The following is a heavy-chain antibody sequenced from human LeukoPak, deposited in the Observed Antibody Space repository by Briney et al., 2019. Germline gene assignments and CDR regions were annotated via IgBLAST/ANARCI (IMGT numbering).Heavy chain of an antibody. J-gene: IGHJ6*03. CDR3: AKDDSSSWYSGDSYFTDV. CDR2: SSGNSDYI. CDR1: GFKFSTYT. Sequence: GGSLRLSCAASGFKFSTYTMNWVRQAPGKGLEWISSSSGNSDYIYYADSVKGRFTISRDNAQNSLYLQLNSPRAEDTAVYYCAKDDSSSWYSGDSYFTDVWGTGTTVTVSS. V-gene: IGHV3-21*06. D-gene: IGHD6-13*01.